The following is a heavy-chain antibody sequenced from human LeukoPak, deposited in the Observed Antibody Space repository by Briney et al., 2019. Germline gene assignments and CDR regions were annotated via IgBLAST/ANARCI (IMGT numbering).Heavy chain of an antibody. D-gene: IGHD3-10*01. CDR1: GGSISSSSYY. CDR3: ARGGYYGSGNDFRFDP. Sequence: SETLSLTCTVSGGSISSSSYYWGWIRQPPGKGLEWIVSIYYSGSTYYNPSLKSRVTISVDTSKNQFSLKLSSVTAADTAVYYCARGGYYGSGNDFRFDPWGQGTLVTVSS. V-gene: IGHV4-39*07. J-gene: IGHJ5*02. CDR2: IYYSGST.